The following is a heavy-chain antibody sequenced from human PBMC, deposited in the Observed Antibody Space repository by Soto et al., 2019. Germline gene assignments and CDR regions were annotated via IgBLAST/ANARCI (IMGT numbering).Heavy chain of an antibody. CDR1: GDSLSSYY. CDR2: VFDTGST. V-gene: IGHV4-59*01. CDR3: ARGPIVVLQAAWFDT. D-gene: IGHD2-2*01. J-gene: IGHJ5*02. Sequence: QEQLQESGPGLVKPSETLSLTCTVSGDSLSSYYWSWIRQPPGKGLEWIGCVFDTGSTDYNPALKSRVTISVDTSKKQFSLRLTSVTAADTAVYYCARGPIVVLQAAWFDTWGQGTLVTVSS.